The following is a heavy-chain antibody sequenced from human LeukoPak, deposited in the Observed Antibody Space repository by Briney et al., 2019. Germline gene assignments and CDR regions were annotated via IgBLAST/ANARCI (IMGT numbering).Heavy chain of an antibody. J-gene: IGHJ4*02. D-gene: IGHD5-24*01. CDR3: ARHVRSGYNFLDY. V-gene: IGHV4-59*08. CDR1: GVSMSNYY. CDR2: IYFSGSS. Sequence: PSETLSLTCTVSGVSMSNYYWSWVRQPTGKGLEWIGYIYFSGSSNYNPSLKSRVTMSVDTSKNQFSLKLSSVTAADTAVYYCARHVRSGYNFLDYWGQGNLVTVSS.